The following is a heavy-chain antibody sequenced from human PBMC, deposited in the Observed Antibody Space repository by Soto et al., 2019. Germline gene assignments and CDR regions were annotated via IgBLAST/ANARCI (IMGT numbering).Heavy chain of an antibody. Sequence: EVHLLESGGGLVHPGESLRLSCGASGFTFSSCVMTWVRQAPGKGLEWVSCITDSGTGTYYADSVKGRFTISRDNSKDTMYLQMNNLRAEDTGVYYCAKGLINGRWYAEVWGQGTLVIVSS. D-gene: IGHD6-13*01. J-gene: IGHJ4*02. CDR1: GFTFSSCV. CDR3: AKGLINGRWYAEV. CDR2: ITDSGTGT. V-gene: IGHV3-23*01.